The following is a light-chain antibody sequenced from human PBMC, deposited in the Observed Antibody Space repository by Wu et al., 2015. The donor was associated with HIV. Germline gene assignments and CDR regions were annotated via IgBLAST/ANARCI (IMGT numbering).Light chain of an antibody. CDR1: QSVSSNF. J-gene: IGKJ4*01. CDR2: GAS. V-gene: IGKV3-20*01. Sequence: EIVLTQSPGTLSLSPGERATLSCRASQSVSSNFLAWYQHRPGQAPRLLIYGASNRATGIPDRFSGSGPGTDFTLTISRLEPEDFAVYYCQQYGGAPFTFGGGTKMEI. CDR3: QQYGGAPFT.